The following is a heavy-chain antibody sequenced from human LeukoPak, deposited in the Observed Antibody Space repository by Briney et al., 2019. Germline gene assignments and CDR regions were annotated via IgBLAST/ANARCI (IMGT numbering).Heavy chain of an antibody. CDR2: INQDGSEK. J-gene: IGHJ4*02. CDR1: GFTFNNYW. V-gene: IGHV3-7*01. D-gene: IGHD6-19*01. Sequence: GGSLRLSCAASGFTFNNYWMSWVRQAPGKGLKWVANINQDGSEKHYVDSVKGRFTISRDNAKNSLYLQMNSLRAEDTAVYYCARGTIAVAGIDYWGQGTLVTVSS. CDR3: ARGTIAVAGIDY.